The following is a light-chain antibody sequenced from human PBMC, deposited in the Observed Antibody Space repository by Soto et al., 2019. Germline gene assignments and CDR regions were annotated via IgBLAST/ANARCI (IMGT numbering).Light chain of an antibody. V-gene: IGLV4-69*01. CDR3: QTWGTGIWV. CDR1: SGHSSYA. J-gene: IGLJ3*02. Sequence: QAVVTQSPSASASLGASVKLTCTLSSGHSSYAIAWHQQQPGRGPRFLMKLNSDGSHSKGDGIPDRFSGSSSGAERYLTISRLQSEDEAEFYCQTWGTGIWVFGGGTQLTVL. CDR2: LNSDGSH.